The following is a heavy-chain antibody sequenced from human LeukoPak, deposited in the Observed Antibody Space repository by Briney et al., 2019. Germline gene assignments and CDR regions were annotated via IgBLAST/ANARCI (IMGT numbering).Heavy chain of an antibody. D-gene: IGHD3-10*01. V-gene: IGHV3-74*01. CDR3: GREFGMVRGVYMDV. CDR1: GFTFSGYW. J-gene: IGHJ6*04. CDR2: ISDHGTTT. Sequence: GGSLRLSCAASGFTFSGYWMHWVRQAPGKGLVWVSRISDHGTTTSYADSVKGRFTISRDNAKNTLYLQLNTLRAEDTAVYYCGREFGMVRGVYMDVWGKGTTVIASS.